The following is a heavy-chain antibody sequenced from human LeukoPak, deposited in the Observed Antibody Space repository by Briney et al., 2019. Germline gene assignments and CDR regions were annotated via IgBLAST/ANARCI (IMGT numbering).Heavy chain of an antibody. V-gene: IGHV4-59*12. Sequence: SETLSLTCTVSGGSISSYYWSWIRQPPGKGLEWIGSIYYSGNTYYNPSLKSRITISVDTSKNQFSLKLSSVTAADTAVYYCARDLQQLVQVLFDYWGQGTLVTVSS. J-gene: IGHJ4*02. D-gene: IGHD6-13*01. CDR2: IYYSGNT. CDR3: ARDLQQLVQVLFDY. CDR1: GGSISSYY.